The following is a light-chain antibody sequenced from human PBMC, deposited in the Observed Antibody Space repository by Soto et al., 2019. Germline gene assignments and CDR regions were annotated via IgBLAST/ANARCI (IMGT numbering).Light chain of an antibody. CDR3: LSYTGSTTLVL. V-gene: IGLV2-14*01. CDR2: EVS. CDR1: SSDVGGYNY. Sequence: QSVLTQPASVSGSPGQSITISCTGTSSDVGGYNYVSWYQRHPAKAPKLIIYEVSNRPSGVSNRFSGSKSGNTASLTISGLQAEDEADYYCLSYTGSTTLVLFGGGTKLTVL. J-gene: IGLJ2*01.